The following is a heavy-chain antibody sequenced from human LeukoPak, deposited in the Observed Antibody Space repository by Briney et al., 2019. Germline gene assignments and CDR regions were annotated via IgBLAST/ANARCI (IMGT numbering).Heavy chain of an antibody. Sequence: SVKVSCKASGGTFSSYAISWVRQAPGQGLEWMGGIIPIFGTANYAQKFQGRVTITADESTSTAYMELSSLRSEDTAVYYYARGHSNYGFGLSYYYGMDVWGQGTTVTVSS. CDR2: IIPIFGTA. CDR1: GGTFSSYA. D-gene: IGHD4-11*01. J-gene: IGHJ6*02. V-gene: IGHV1-69*13. CDR3: ARGHSNYGFGLSYYYGMDV.